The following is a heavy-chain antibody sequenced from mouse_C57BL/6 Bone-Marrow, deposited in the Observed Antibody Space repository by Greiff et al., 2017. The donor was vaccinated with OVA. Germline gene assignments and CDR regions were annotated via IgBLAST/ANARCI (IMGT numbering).Heavy chain of an antibody. CDR3: ARGGNAIDY. J-gene: IGHJ4*01. CDR1: GFTFSDYY. CDR2: INSDGSTT. Sequence: EVKLMESEGGLVQPGSSLKLSCTASGFTFSDYYMAWVRQAPEKGLEWVANINSDGSTTYYLDSLKSRFIISRDNAKNILYLQMSSLKSEDTATDYCARGGNAIDYWGQGTSVTVSS. V-gene: IGHV5-16*01.